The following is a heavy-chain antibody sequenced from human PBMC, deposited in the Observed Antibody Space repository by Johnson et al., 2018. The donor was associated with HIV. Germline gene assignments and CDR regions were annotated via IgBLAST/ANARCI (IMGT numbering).Heavy chain of an antibody. CDR1: GFTFSSYG. J-gene: IGHJ3*02. Sequence: VQLVESGGGVVQPGRSLRLSCAASGFTFSSYGMHWVRQAPGKGLEWVGRIKSKTDGGTTDYAAPVKGRFTISRDDSNNTLYLQMNSLKTEDTAVYYCTTCSISVAFDIWGQGTMVTVSS. CDR2: IKSKTDGGTT. CDR3: TTCSISVAFDI. D-gene: IGHD2-21*01. V-gene: IGHV3-15*01.